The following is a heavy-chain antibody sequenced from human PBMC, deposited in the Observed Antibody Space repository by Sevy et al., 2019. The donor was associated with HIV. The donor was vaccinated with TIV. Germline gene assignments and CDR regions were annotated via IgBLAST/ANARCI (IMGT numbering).Heavy chain of an antibody. CDR1: GFAFSDYG. J-gene: IGHJ4*02. D-gene: IGHD4-17*01. CDR3: ARDPRLFGDYLLTYFDY. V-gene: IGHV3-33*01. Sequence: GGSLRLSCVASGFAFSDYGMHWVRQAPGKGLEWVAVIWYDGNNQHYADSVRGRFTISRDNSKNTLYLQLSSLRAEDMAVYYCARDPRLFGDYLLTYFDYWGQGVLVTVSS. CDR2: IWYDGNNQ.